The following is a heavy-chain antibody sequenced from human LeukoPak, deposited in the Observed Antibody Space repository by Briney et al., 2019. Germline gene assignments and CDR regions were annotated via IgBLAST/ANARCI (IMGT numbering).Heavy chain of an antibody. J-gene: IGHJ4*02. CDR1: GFTFSSYE. V-gene: IGHV3-48*03. Sequence: GGSLRLSCAASGFTFSSYEMNWVSQAPGKGLEWASYISGSGSTIYYADSVKGRFTISRDNAKNSLYLQMNSLRAEDTAVYYCARDIYYGSGNFDYWGQGTLVTVSS. CDR3: ARDIYYGSGNFDY. CDR2: ISGSGSTI. D-gene: IGHD3-10*01.